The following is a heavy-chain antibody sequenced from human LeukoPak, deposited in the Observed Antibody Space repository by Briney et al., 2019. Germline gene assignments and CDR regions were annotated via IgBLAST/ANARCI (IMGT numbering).Heavy chain of an antibody. V-gene: IGHV4-39*07. CDR1: GGSISSSSYY. J-gene: IGHJ4*02. CDR3: AGVGDYSDLVF. Sequence: SETLSLTCTVSGGSISSSSYYWGWIRQPPGKGLEWFGSIYYSGSTYYNPSPKSRVTISVDTSKNQFSLKLSSVTAADTAVYYCAGVGDYSDLVFWGQGTLVTVSS. CDR2: IYYSGST. D-gene: IGHD4-11*01.